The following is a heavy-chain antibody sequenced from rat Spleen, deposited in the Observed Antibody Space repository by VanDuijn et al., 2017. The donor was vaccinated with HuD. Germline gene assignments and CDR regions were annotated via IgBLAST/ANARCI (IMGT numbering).Heavy chain of an antibody. CDR3: ARDEGYFDY. Sequence: QVQLKESGPGLVQPSQTLSLTCTVSGFSLTSYHVSWVRQPPGKGLEWMGRMKYDGDTAYNSALKSRLSISRDTSKNQVFLKMNSLQTEDTATYYCARDEGYFDYWGQGVMVTVSS. CDR1: GFSLTSYH. CDR2: MKYDGDT. D-gene: IGHD1-11*01. J-gene: IGHJ2*01. V-gene: IGHV2-63*01.